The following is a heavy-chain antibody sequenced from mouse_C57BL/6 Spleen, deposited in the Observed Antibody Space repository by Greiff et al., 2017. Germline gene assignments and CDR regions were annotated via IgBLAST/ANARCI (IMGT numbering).Heavy chain of an antibody. D-gene: IGHD2-1*01. J-gene: IGHJ4*01. CDR3: ARTYYGNYYAMDY. Sequence: EVKLEESGGGLVKPGGSLKLSCAASGFTFSDYGMHWVRQAPEKGLEWVAYISSGSSTIYYADTVKGRFTISRDNAKNTLFLQMTSLRSEDTAMYYCARTYYGNYYAMDYWGQGTSVTVSS. CDR1: GFTFSDYG. V-gene: IGHV5-17*01. CDR2: ISSGSSTI.